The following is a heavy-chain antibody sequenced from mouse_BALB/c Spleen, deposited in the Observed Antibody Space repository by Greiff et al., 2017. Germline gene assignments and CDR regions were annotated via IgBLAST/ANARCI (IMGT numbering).Heavy chain of an antibody. CDR2: ISSGGST. CDR3: ARGGLYGNYGAWFAY. V-gene: IGHV5-6-5*01. D-gene: IGHD2-1*01. J-gene: IGHJ3*01. Sequence: EVQRVESGGGLVKPGGSLKLSCAASGFTFSSYAMSWVRQTPEKRLEWVASISSGGSTYYPDSVKGRFTISRDNARNILYLQMSSLRSEDTAMYYCARGGLYGNYGAWFAYWGQGTLVTVSA. CDR1: GFTFSSYA.